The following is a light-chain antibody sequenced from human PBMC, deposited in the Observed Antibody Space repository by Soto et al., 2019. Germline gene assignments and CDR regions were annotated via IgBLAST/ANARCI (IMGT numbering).Light chain of an antibody. CDR3: GSWDSSLSAYV. CDR1: SSNIGGNS. CDR2: HDD. J-gene: IGLJ1*01. Sequence: QSVMTQPPSVSAAPGQKVTISCSGSSSNIGGNSVSWYQQLPGTAPKLLIYHDDKRPSGIPDRFSGSKSGTSATLGITGFQTGDEADYYCGSWDSSLSAYVFATGTKLTVL. V-gene: IGLV1-51*01.